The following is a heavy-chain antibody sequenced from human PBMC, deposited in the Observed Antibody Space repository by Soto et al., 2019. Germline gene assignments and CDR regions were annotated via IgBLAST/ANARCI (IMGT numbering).Heavy chain of an antibody. CDR3: AQAIRGATSPEVY. CDR2: ISYDGSNK. D-gene: IGHD2-2*02. J-gene: IGHJ4*02. V-gene: IGHV3-30*18. Sequence: QVQLVESGGGVVQPGRSLRLSCAASGFTFSSYGMHWVRQAPGKGLEWVAVISYDGSNKYYADSVKGRFTISRDNSKHTLYRQMNSLRAEDTAVYYCAQAIRGATSPEVYWGQGTLVTGSS. CDR1: GFTFSSYG.